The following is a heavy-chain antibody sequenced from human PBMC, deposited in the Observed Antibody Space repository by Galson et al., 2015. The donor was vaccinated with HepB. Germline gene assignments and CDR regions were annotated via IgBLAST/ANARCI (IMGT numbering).Heavy chain of an antibody. CDR1: GYTFTSYG. CDR2: ISAYNGNT. V-gene: IGHV1-18*01. Sequence: SVKVSCKASGYTFTSYGISWVRQAPGQGLEWMGWISAYNGNTNYAQKLQGRVTMTTDTSTSTAYMELRSLRSDDTAVYYCARDQGTTVSPYMDVWGKGTTVTVSS. D-gene: IGHD4-11*01. CDR3: ARDQGTTVSPYMDV. J-gene: IGHJ6*03.